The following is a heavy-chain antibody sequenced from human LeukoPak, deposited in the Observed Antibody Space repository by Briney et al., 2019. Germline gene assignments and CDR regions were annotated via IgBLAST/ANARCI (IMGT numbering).Heavy chain of an antibody. CDR1: GFTFSSYA. Sequence: PGGSLRLSCAASGFTFSSYAMSWVRQAPGKGLEWVSAISGSGGSTYYADSVKGRFTISRDNSKNTLYLQMNSLRAEDTAVYYCAKGRVGATSGSYYFDYWGQGTLVTVSS. D-gene: IGHD1-26*01. CDR2: ISGSGGST. J-gene: IGHJ4*02. V-gene: IGHV3-23*01. CDR3: AKGRVGATSGSYYFDY.